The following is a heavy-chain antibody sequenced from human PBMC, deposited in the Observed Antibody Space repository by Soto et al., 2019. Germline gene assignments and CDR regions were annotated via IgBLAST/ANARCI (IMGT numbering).Heavy chain of an antibody. V-gene: IGHV3-48*01. J-gene: IGHJ3*02. D-gene: IGHD6-13*01. CDR3: ARVGAGYSSSWYVQAFDI. CDR1: GFTFSSYS. Sequence: GGSLRLSCAASGFTFSSYSMNWVRQAPGKGLEWVSYISSSSSTIYYADSVKGRFTISRDNAKNSLYLQMNSLRAEDTAVYYCARVGAGYSSSWYVQAFDIWGQGTMVTVSS. CDR2: ISSSSSTI.